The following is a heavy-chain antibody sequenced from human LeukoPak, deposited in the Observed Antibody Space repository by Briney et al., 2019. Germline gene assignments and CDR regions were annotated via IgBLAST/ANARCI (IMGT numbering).Heavy chain of an antibody. D-gene: IGHD2-15*01. CDR2: ITNNRSNK. J-gene: IGHJ4*02. V-gene: IGHV3-21*04. CDR3: ARHSGLGYCSGGSCSFDY. Sequence: LRISCAASGFTFSSYSMHWVRQAPGKGLHRVSSITNNRSNKYYADSVKGRFTISRDNSKNSLYLQMNSPRAEDTAVYYCARHSGLGYCSGGSCSFDYWGQGTLVTASS. CDR1: GFTFSSYS.